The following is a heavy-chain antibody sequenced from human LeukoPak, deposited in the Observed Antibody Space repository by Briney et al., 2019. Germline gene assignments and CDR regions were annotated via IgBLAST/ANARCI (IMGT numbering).Heavy chain of an antibody. CDR3: ARGPQYYDILTGYPRDYYMDV. J-gene: IGHJ6*03. V-gene: IGHV3-53*01. Sequence: GGSLRLSCTVSGFTVSSNSMSWVRQAPGKGLEWVSFIYSDNTHYSDSVKGRFTISRDNSKNTLYLQMKSLRAEDTAVYYCARGPQYYDILTGYPRDYYMDVWGKGTTVTVSS. D-gene: IGHD3-9*01. CDR2: IYSDNT. CDR1: GFTVSSNS.